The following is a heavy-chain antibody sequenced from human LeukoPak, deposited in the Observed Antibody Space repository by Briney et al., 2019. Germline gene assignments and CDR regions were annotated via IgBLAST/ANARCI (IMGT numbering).Heavy chain of an antibody. CDR1: GFTFSSYS. CDR2: ISSSSSYI. CDR3: ARENEGLRFLEWSTMGAFDI. V-gene: IGHV3-21*01. Sequence: GGSLRLSCAASGFTFSSYSMNWVRQAPGKGLEWVSSISSSSSYIHYADSVKGRFTISRDNAKNSLYLQMNSLRAEDTAVYYCARENEGLRFLEWSTMGAFDIWGQGTMVTVSS. D-gene: IGHD3-3*01. J-gene: IGHJ3*02.